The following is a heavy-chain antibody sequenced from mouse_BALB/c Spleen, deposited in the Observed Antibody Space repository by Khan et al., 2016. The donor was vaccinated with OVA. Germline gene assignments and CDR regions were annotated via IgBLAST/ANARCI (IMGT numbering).Heavy chain of an antibody. Sequence: EVQLQESGPGLVKPSQSLSLTCSVTGYSITSGYRWNWIRQFPGNKLEWMGYISYDGSNNYNPSLKNQISITRDTSKNQFLLKLNSVTTDNTTTYYCARGGAVAPYWYFDGWGAGTTVTVSS. CDR1: GYSITSGYR. CDR2: ISYDGSN. V-gene: IGHV3-6*02. D-gene: IGHD1-1*01. J-gene: IGHJ1*01. CDR3: ARGGAVAPYWYFDG.